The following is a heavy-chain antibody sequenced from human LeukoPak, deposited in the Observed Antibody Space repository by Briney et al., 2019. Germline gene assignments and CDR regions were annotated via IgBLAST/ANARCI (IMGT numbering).Heavy chain of an antibody. CDR2: INHSGST. Sequence: PSETLSLTCAVYGGSFSGCYWSWIRQPPGKGLEWIGEINHSGSTNYNPSLKSRVTISVDTSKNQFSLKLSSVTAADTAVYYCAREIYRGYPYNDYWGQGTLVTVSS. J-gene: IGHJ4*02. CDR3: AREIYRGYPYNDY. CDR1: GGSFSGCY. D-gene: IGHD5-12*01. V-gene: IGHV4-34*01.